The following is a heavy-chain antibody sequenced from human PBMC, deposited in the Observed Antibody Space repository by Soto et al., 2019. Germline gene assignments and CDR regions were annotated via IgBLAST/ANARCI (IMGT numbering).Heavy chain of an antibody. CDR3: ARDTTVIDY. CDR2: INHSGST. Sequence: QVQLQQWGAGLLKPSETLSLTCAVFGGSFSDSFWTWIRQPPGKGLEWIGEINHSGSTTYNPSLNSRVTMSVDTSKNQSSLKLRSVTAADTAVYYCARDTTVIDYWGQGTLVTVSS. J-gene: IGHJ4*02. V-gene: IGHV4-34*01. CDR1: GGSFSDSF. D-gene: IGHD4-17*01.